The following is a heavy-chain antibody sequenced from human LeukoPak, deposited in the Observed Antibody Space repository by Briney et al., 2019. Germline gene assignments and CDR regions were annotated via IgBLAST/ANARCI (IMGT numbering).Heavy chain of an antibody. J-gene: IGHJ3*02. CDR1: GYSFPSYW. Sequence: GESLKISCKGSGYSFPSYWIGWVRQMPGKGLEWMVIIYPGDSDTRYSPSFQGQVTISADNSISTAYLQWSSLKASDTAMYYCARDIGYCSGGSCPRGRVDAFDIWGQGTMVTVSS. CDR3: ARDIGYCSGGSCPRGRVDAFDI. V-gene: IGHV5-51*01. D-gene: IGHD2-15*01. CDR2: IYPGDSDT.